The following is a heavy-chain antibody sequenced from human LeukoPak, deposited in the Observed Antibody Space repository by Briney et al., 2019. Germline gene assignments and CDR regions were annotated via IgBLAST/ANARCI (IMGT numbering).Heavy chain of an antibody. Sequence: PGGSLGLSCAASGFTFSSYGITWVRQAPGKGLEWVSTISATGGSTYYADSVKGRFTISRDNSKDTLYLQMNSLRAEDTAVYYCAKGGYSSGWRNYFDYWDQGTLVTVSS. CDR3: AKGGYSSGWRNYFDY. D-gene: IGHD6-19*01. V-gene: IGHV3-23*01. CDR1: GFTFSSYG. CDR2: ISATGGST. J-gene: IGHJ4*02.